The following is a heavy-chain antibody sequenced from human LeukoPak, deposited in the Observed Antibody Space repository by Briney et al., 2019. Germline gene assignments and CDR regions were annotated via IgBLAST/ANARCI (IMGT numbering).Heavy chain of an antibody. CDR2: IYSGDST. Sequence: GGSLGLSCAASGFTVSSNYMSWVRQAPGKGLEWVSVIYSGDSTYYGDSVKGRFTISRDNSKNTLYLQMHSLRVEDTAVYYCAAVAGTDDAFDIWGQGTMATVSS. D-gene: IGHD6-19*01. V-gene: IGHV3-53*05. J-gene: IGHJ3*02. CDR3: AAVAGTDDAFDI. CDR1: GFTVSSNY.